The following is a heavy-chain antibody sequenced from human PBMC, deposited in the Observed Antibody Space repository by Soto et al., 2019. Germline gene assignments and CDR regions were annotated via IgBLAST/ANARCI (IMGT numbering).Heavy chain of an antibody. CDR2: IIPIFGTA. CDR3: AVATPTGIVVVPAAIHTAPFDI. V-gene: IGHV1-69*13. CDR1: GGTFSSYA. J-gene: IGHJ3*02. Sequence: SVKVSCKASGGTFSSYAISWVRQAPGQGLEWMGGIIPIFGTANYAQKFQGRVTITADESTSTAYMELSSLRSEDTAVYYCAVATPTGIVVVPAAIHTAPFDIWGQGTMVTVS. D-gene: IGHD2-2*01.